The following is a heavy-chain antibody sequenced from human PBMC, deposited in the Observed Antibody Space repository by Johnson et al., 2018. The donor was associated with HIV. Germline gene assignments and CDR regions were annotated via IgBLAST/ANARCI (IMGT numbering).Heavy chain of an antibody. CDR2: IKSKTDGGTT. CDR1: GFTFSNAW. J-gene: IGHJ3*02. Sequence: VQLVESGGGLVKPGGSLRLSCAASGFTFSNAWMSWVRQAPGKGLEWVGRIKSKTDGGTTDYAAPVKGRFTIARDDSKNTLYLQMNSLKTEDTAVYYCARAYNVWSGENDAFDIWGQGTMVTVSS. CDR3: ARAYNVWSGENDAFDI. D-gene: IGHD3-3*01. V-gene: IGHV3-15*01.